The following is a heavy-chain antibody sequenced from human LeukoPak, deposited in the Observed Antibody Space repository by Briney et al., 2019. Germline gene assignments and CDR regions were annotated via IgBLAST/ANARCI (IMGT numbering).Heavy chain of an antibody. Sequence: SQTLSLTCAISGDSVSGNSVAWNWIRQSPSRGLEWLGRAYYRSKWYYDYAVSVQGRITINPDTSKNQFSLQLNSVTPEDTAVYYCARVYSSGWYNWFDPWGQGTLVTVSS. V-gene: IGHV6-1*01. CDR2: AYYRSKWYY. CDR3: ARVYSSGWYNWFDP. CDR1: GDSVSGNSVA. J-gene: IGHJ5*02. D-gene: IGHD6-19*01.